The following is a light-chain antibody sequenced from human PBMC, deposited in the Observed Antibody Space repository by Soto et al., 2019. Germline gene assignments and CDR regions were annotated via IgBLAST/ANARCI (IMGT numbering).Light chain of an antibody. Sequence: EIVLTQSPATLSLSPGERATLSCRASQSVSSYLAWYQQKPGQAPRLLIYDASNRATGIPARFSGSGSGTDFTLTISSLEXXXXXXXYCQQRSNWPPLTFGGGTKVEIK. CDR1: QSVSSY. V-gene: IGKV3-11*01. CDR2: DAS. J-gene: IGKJ4*01. CDR3: QQRSNWPPLT.